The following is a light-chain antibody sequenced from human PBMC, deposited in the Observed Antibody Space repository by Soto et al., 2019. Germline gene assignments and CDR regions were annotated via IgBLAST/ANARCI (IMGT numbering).Light chain of an antibody. V-gene: IGKV1-33*01. J-gene: IGKJ2*01. Sequence: DIQTTQSPSALSASVGGRVTITCQASQDILKNLNWYQLKPGKVPKLLIYDASKLETGVPLRFTGSGSGTEFTFAISSLQPDDFATYFCQQYDNLPRTFGQGTKVDIK. CDR3: QQYDNLPRT. CDR2: DAS. CDR1: QDILKN.